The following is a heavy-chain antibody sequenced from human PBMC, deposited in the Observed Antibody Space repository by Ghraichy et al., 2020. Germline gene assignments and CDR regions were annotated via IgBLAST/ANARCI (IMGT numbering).Heavy chain of an antibody. CDR1: GGSISSYY. CDR3: ARVGQGGYSYFDAFDI. V-gene: IGHV4-59*01. D-gene: IGHD5-18*01. Sequence: SQTLSLTCTVSGGSISSYYWSWIRQPPGKGLEWIGYIYYSGSTNYNPSLKSRVTISVDTSKNQFSLKLSSVTAADTAVYYCARVGQGGYSYFDAFDIWGQGTMVTVSS. CDR2: IYYSGST. J-gene: IGHJ3*02.